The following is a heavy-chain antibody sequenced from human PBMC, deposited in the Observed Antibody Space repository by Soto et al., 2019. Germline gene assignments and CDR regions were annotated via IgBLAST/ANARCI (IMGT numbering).Heavy chain of an antibody. CDR2: IIPIFGTA. V-gene: IGHV1-69*12. CDR3: ARGYSSSWAYYFDY. J-gene: IGHJ4*02. Sequence: QVQLVQSGAEVKKPGSSVKVSCKASGGTFSSCAISWVRQAPGQGLEWMGGIIPIFGTANYAQKFQGRVTITADESTSTAYMELSSLRSEDTAVYYCARGYSSSWAYYFDYWGQGTLVTVSS. CDR1: GGTFSSCA. D-gene: IGHD6-13*01.